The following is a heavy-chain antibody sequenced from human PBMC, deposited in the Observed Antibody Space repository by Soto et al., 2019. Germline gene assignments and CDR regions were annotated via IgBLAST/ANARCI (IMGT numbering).Heavy chain of an antibody. D-gene: IGHD1-26*01. CDR1: GGTFSIYA. J-gene: IGHJ4*02. CDR2: IIPIFGTA. CDR3: ARASSVSYYELEY. V-gene: IGHV1-69*13. Sequence: SLKVSCKASGGTFSIYAISWVRQAPGQGLEWMGGIIPIFGTANYAQKFQGRVTITADESTSTAYMELSSLRSEDTAVYYCARASSVSYYELEYWGQGTLVIVPS.